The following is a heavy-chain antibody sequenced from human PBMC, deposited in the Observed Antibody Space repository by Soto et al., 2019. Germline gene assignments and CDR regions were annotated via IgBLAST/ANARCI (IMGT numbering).Heavy chain of an antibody. CDR3: ARLRASSWYMGGYLDY. CDR1: GFTFSDYY. CDR2: IVIGSDYT. V-gene: IGHV3-11*06. Sequence: GGSLRLSCAASGFTFSDYYMSWIRQAPWKGLEWVSYIVIGSDYTNYAESVKGRFTISRDNAKNSLYLEMNSLRAEDTAIYYCARLRASSWYMGGYLDYWGLGTPVTVSS. D-gene: IGHD6-13*01. J-gene: IGHJ4*02.